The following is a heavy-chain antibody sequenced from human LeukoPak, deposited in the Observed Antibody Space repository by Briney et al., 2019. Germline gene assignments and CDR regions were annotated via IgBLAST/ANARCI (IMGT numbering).Heavy chain of an antibody. V-gene: IGHV3-23*01. CDR1: GLTFSRHA. J-gene: IGHJ4*02. Sequence: GGSLRPSCVASGLTFSRHAMTWVRQTPGKGLEWVSGIAASGGSTYYTDSVKGRFTISRDNSKSTLYLEMDNLRAEDTAVYYCARGYTAKDYWGQGTLVTVSS. CDR3: ARGYTAKDY. CDR2: IAASGGST. D-gene: IGHD5-18*01.